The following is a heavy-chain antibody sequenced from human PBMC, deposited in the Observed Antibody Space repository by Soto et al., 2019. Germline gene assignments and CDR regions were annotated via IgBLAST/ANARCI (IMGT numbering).Heavy chain of an antibody. CDR1: GFTFRTYT. D-gene: IGHD2-15*01. V-gene: IGHV3-21*01. CDR2: IRGFSPYT. Sequence: EVQLVESGGGLVKPGGSLRLSCISSGFTFRTYTMTWVRQAPGKGLEWVSGIRGFSPYTFYAESVKGRFTISRDNAKNSLYLQMNSLRAEDTAVYYCARDRGYDAHDYYYNAMDVWGQGTTVTVSS. CDR3: ARDRGYDAHDYYYNAMDV. J-gene: IGHJ6*02.